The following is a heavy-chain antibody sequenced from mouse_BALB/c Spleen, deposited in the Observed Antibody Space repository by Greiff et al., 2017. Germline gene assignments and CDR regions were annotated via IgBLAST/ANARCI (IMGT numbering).Heavy chain of an antibody. D-gene: IGHD1-1*01. Sequence: EVKLVESGAELVRPGALVKLSCKASGFNIKDYYMHWVKQRPEQGLEWIGWIDPENGNTIYDPKFQGKASITADTSSNTAYLQLSSLTSEDTAVYYCARYYYGSSSPDYWGQGTTLTVSS. CDR2: IDPENGNT. CDR1: GFNIKDYY. CDR3: ARYYYGSSSPDY. J-gene: IGHJ2*01. V-gene: IGHV14-1*02.